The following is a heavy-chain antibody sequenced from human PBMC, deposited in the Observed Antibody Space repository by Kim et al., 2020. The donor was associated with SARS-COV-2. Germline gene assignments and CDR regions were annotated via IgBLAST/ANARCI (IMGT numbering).Heavy chain of an antibody. Sequence: GGSLRLSCAASGFTFSSYAMSWVRQAPGKGLEWVSAISGSGGSTYYADSVKGRFTISRDNSKNTLYLQMNSLRAEDTAVYYCAKGPPPRDIAAAGFLGWVSYFDYWGQGTLVTVSS. J-gene: IGHJ4*02. D-gene: IGHD6-13*01. CDR2: ISGSGGST. CDR1: GFTFSSYA. CDR3: AKGPPPRDIAAAGFLGWVSYFDY. V-gene: IGHV3-23*01.